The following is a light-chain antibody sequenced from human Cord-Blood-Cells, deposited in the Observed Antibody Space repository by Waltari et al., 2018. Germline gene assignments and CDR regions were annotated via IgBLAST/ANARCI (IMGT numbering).Light chain of an antibody. J-gene: IGKJ1*01. CDR2: WAS. V-gene: IGKV4-1*01. CDR3: QQYYSTPRT. CDR1: PSVLYSPNNKNY. Sequence: DIVMTQSPDSLAASLGERATINCKSRPSVLYSPNNKNYLAWYQQKPGQPPKLLIFWASTRESGVPDRFSGSGSGTDFTLTISSLQAEDVAVYYCQQYYSTPRTFGQGTKVEIK.